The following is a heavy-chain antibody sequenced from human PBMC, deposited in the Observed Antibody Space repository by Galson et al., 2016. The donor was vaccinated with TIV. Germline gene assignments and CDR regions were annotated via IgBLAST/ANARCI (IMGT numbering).Heavy chain of an antibody. CDR1: GYIFTKSY. Sequence: SVKVSCKASGYIFTKSYIHWVRQAPGKGLEWMGIINPSGGDTRYAQKFQGRVTMTRDTSTNTVYMELTSLTSEDTAVYYCARVNWARAFDYWGQGTQVTVSS. J-gene: IGHJ4*02. CDR3: ARVNWARAFDY. D-gene: IGHD7-27*01. V-gene: IGHV1-46*01. CDR2: INPSGGDT.